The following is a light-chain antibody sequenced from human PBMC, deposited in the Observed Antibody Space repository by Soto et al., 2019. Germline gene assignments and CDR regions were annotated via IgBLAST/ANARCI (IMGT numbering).Light chain of an antibody. CDR1: QSISRY. J-gene: IGKJ1*01. V-gene: IGKV3-20*01. CDR2: GAS. Sequence: IVLTQSPGTLSLSPGERTTLSCRASQSISRYLAWDQQKPGQGPRLLIYGASSRATGTPDRFSGSGSGTDFTLTINRLEPEDFALYYCQQYGSSPPTFGQGTKVEIK. CDR3: QQYGSSPPT.